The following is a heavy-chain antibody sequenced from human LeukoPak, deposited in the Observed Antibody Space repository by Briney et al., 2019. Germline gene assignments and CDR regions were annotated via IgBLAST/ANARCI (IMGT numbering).Heavy chain of an antibody. CDR1: GGSISSYY. CDR3: ARGGSSGYYYG. Sequence: SETLSLTCTVSGGSISSYYWSWIRQPAGKGLEWIGRLYTSGHTNYNPSLKSRVTMSVYTSKNQISLKRTSVTAADTAVYYCARGGSSGYYYGWGQGTLVTVSS. V-gene: IGHV4-4*07. CDR2: LYTSGHT. J-gene: IGHJ4*02. D-gene: IGHD3-22*01.